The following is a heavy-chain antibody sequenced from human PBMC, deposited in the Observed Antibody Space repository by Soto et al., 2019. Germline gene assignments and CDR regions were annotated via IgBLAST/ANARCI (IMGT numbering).Heavy chain of an antibody. Sequence: QVQLQESGPGLVKPSETLSLTCTVSGGSISSYYWSWIRQPPGKGLEWIGYIYYSGSTNYNPSLKSRVTISVDTSKNQFSLKLSSVTAADTAVYYCARDLTIFGVSDGMDVWGQGTTVTVSS. CDR1: GGSISSYY. CDR2: IYYSGST. J-gene: IGHJ6*02. V-gene: IGHV4-59*01. CDR3: ARDLTIFGVSDGMDV. D-gene: IGHD3-3*01.